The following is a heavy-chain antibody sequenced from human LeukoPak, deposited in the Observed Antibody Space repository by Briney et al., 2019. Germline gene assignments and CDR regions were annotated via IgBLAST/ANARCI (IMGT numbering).Heavy chain of an antibody. CDR2: ISYTGTYI. CDR3: VRNRGTYRPIDY. Sequence: GGSLRLSCAASAFSLNAYNMNWVRQAPGKGLEWVSSISYTGTYIYYADSVKGRFTISRDNAQNSLYLQMNSLRAEDTAIYYCVRNRGTYRPIDYWGQGTLVTVSS. CDR1: AFSLNAYN. D-gene: IGHD1-26*01. J-gene: IGHJ4*02. V-gene: IGHV3-21*04.